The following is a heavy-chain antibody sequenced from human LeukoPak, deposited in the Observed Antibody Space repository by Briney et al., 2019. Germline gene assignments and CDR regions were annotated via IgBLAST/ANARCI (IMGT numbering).Heavy chain of an antibody. CDR2: IKQDGSEK. Sequence: GGSLRLSCAASGFTFSSYWMSWVRQAPGKGREGVANIKQDGSEKYYVDSVKGRFTISRDNAKNSLYLQMNSLRAEDTAVYYCASEDSGSYGIDYWGQGTLVTVSS. CDR3: ASEDSGSYGIDY. CDR1: GFTFSSYW. V-gene: IGHV3-7*01. D-gene: IGHD1-26*01. J-gene: IGHJ4*02.